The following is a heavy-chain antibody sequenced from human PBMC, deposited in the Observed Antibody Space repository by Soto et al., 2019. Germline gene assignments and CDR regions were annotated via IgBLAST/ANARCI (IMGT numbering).Heavy chain of an antibody. Sequence: SETLSPTCTVSGGSISTSYYNWIRQPAGKGLEWIGRIDTSGSTNYNPSLKSRVTMSVDTSKQELSLKLSSVTAADTALYYGARGGQDFWSGPFDYWGRGALVTVSS. CDR2: IDTSGST. CDR3: ARGGQDFWSGPFDY. J-gene: IGHJ4*02. D-gene: IGHD3-3*01. CDR1: GGSISTSY. V-gene: IGHV4-4*07.